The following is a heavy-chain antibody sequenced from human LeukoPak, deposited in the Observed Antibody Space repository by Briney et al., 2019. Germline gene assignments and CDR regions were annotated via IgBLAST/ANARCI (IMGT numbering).Heavy chain of an antibody. CDR3: ARDLKPGAFDI. CDR2: IYSGGST. J-gene: IGHJ3*02. CDR1: GFTVSSNY. V-gene: IGHV3-53*01. Sequence: GGSLRLSCAASGFTVSSNYMSWVRQAPGKGLEWVSVIYSGGSTYYADPVKGRFTISRDNSKNTLYLQMNSLRAEDTAVYYCARDLKPGAFDIWGQGTMVTVSS.